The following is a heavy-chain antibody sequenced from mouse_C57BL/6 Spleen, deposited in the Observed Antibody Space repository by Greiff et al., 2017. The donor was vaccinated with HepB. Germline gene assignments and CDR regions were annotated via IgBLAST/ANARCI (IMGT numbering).Heavy chain of an antibody. Sequence: EVQLVESGGGLVKPGGSLKLSCAASGFTFSSYAMSWVRQTPEKRLEWVATISDGGSYTYYPDNVKGRFTIYRDNAKNNLYLQMSHLKSEDTAMYYCARDRSYGYAMDYWGQGTSVTVSS. J-gene: IGHJ4*01. CDR2: ISDGGSYT. CDR3: ARDRSYGYAMDY. CDR1: GFTFSSYA. V-gene: IGHV5-4*01. D-gene: IGHD1-1*01.